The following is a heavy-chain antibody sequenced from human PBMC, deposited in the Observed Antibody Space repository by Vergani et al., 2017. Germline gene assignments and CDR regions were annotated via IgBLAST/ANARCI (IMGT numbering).Heavy chain of an antibody. Sequence: VQLVESGGGVVQPGRSLRLSCAASGFTFSSYAMHWVRQAPGKGLEWVAVIAYDGSNKYYADSVKCRFTISRDNSKNTLYLQMNSLRAEDTAVYYCASDNQYCSSTSCPPGYFDYWGQGTLVTVAS. D-gene: IGHD2-2*01. J-gene: IGHJ4*02. V-gene: IGHV3-30*04. CDR1: GFTFSSYA. CDR2: IAYDGSNK. CDR3: ASDNQYCSSTSCPPGYFDY.